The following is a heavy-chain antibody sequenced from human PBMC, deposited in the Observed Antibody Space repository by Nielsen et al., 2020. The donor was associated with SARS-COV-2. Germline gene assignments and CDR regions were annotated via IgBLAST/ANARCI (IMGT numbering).Heavy chain of an antibody. J-gene: IGHJ4*02. CDR2: ISSSSSTI. CDR3: ARASGTFLEWLLYDGAIDY. V-gene: IGHV3-48*04. Sequence: GGSLRLSCAASGFTFSSYSMNWVRQAPGKGLEWVSYISSSSSTIYYADSMKGRFTISRDNAKNSLFLKMNSLRAEDTAVYYCARASGTFLEWLLYDGAIDYWGQGTLVTVSS. D-gene: IGHD3-3*02. CDR1: GFTFSSYS.